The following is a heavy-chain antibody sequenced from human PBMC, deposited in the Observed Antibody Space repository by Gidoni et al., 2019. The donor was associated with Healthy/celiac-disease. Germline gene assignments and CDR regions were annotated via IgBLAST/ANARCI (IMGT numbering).Heavy chain of an antibody. D-gene: IGHD6-6*01. CDR1: GCSFSSYD. J-gene: IGHJ6*02. Sequence: EVQLVASGGGLVQHGGSQRLSCAASGCSFSSYDLHWFRQATGKGLEWVSSVGTAGDTYYQGFVKGRFTISRENAKNSLYLQMNSLRAGDTAVYYCARGGAALYYYYGMDVWGQGTTVTVSS. V-gene: IGHV3-13*01. CDR3: ARGGAALYYYYGMDV. CDR2: VGTAGDT.